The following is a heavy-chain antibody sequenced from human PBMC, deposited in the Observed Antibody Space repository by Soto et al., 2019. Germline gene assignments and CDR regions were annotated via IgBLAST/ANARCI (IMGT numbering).Heavy chain of an antibody. CDR3: AREDRDGYNLPPNFDY. D-gene: IGHD5-12*01. J-gene: IGHJ4*02. Sequence: SETLSLTCAVYGGSFSGYYWSWIRQPPGKGLEWIGEINHSGSTNYNPSLKSRVTISVDTSKNQFSLKLSSVTAADTAVYYCAREDRDGYNLPPNFDYWGQGTLVTVS. CDR1: GGSFSGYY. CDR2: INHSGST. V-gene: IGHV4-34*01.